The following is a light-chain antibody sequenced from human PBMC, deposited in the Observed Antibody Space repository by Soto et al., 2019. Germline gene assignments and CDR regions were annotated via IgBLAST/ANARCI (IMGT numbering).Light chain of an antibody. Sequence: QSALTQPASVSGSPGQSITISCTGTSSDVGGYNYVSWYQQHPGKAPKLVIYEVTKRPSGVSNRFSGSKSGNTASLTISGLQADDEADYYCCSLTTSHTYVFGSGTKVTVL. V-gene: IGLV2-14*01. CDR1: SSDVGGYNY. CDR3: CSLTTSHTYV. CDR2: EVT. J-gene: IGLJ1*01.